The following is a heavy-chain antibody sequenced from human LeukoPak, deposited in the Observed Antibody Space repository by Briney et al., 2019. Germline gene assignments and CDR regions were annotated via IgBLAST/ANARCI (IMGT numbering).Heavy chain of an antibody. CDR1: GGSFSGYY. V-gene: IGHV4-34*01. D-gene: IGHD5-18*01. J-gene: IGHJ4*02. CDR3: AGTAMVNFDY. CDR2: INHSGST. Sequence: SETPSLTCAVYGGSFSGYYWSWIRQPPGNGLEWIGEINHSGSTNYNPSLKSRVTISVDTSKNQFSLKLCSVTAADTAVYYCAGTAMVNFDYWGQGTLVTVSS.